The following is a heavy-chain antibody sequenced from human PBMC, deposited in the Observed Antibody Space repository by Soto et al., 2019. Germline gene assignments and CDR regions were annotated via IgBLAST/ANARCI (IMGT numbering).Heavy chain of an antibody. CDR1: GGSISSYY. V-gene: IGHV4-59*08. J-gene: IGHJ4*01. CDR2: IYYSGST. Sequence: QVQLQESGPGLVKPSETLSLTCTVSGGSISSYYWSWIRQPPGKGLEWIGYIYYSGSTNYNPSLKSRVTIPVLPSNHEFSLHLSSVTAASTAVYDCASTVVVVAATPEHGPATWSFDYGGSGTVVVV. CDR3: ASTVVVVAATPEHGPATWSFDY. D-gene: IGHD2-15*01.